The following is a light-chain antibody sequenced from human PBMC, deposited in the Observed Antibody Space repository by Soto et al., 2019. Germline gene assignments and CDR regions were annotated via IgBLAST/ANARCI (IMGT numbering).Light chain of an antibody. CDR1: QSINSW. V-gene: IGKV1-5*03. CDR2: KAS. J-gene: IGKJ4*01. Sequence: DIQMTQSPSTLSASVGDRVTITCRASQSINSWLAWYQQKPGKAPKLLIYKASSLESGVPSRFSGSGSGTEFTLTICSLQADDFATYYCPQYNSLFGGGTKVEIK. CDR3: PQYNSL.